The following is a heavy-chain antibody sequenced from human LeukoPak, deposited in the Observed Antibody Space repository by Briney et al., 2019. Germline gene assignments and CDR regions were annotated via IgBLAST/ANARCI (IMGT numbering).Heavy chain of an antibody. CDR3: ARDYGDYKGDFDY. J-gene: IGHJ4*02. CDR2: ISSSSSYI. CDR1: GFTFSSYS. V-gene: IGHV3-21*01. D-gene: IGHD4-17*01. Sequence: GGSLRLSCAASGFTFSSYSMNWVRQPPGKGLEWVSSISSSSSYIYYADSVKGRFTISRDNAKNSLYLQMNSLRAEDTAVYYCARDYGDYKGDFDYWGQGTLVTVSS.